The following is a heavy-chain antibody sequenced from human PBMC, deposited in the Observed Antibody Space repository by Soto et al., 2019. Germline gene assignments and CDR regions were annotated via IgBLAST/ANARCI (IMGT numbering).Heavy chain of an antibody. Sequence: QITLKESGPPLVKPTQTLTLTCSFSGSSLSTNGVGVAWIRQPPGKALEWLALIYWDDDRRYNPSLKSRLTIPKATSKNHVVLTTTNMEPVDTATYYCAHRPSTAPGYFDYWGQGTLVTVSS. CDR2: IYWDDDR. CDR1: GSSLSTNGVG. J-gene: IGHJ4*02. D-gene: IGHD2-15*01. CDR3: AHRPSTAPGYFDY. V-gene: IGHV2-5*02.